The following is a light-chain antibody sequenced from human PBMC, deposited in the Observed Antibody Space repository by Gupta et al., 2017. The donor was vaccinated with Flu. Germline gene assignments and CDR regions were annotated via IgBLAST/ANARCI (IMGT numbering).Light chain of an antibody. V-gene: IGLV2-8*01. CDR3: CSYGGSKF. CDR2: EVN. CDR1: SGDVGAYSY. J-gene: IGLJ2*01. Sequence: TGTSGDVGAYSYGCWYQQHPGTAPKLIIYEVNKRPSGVPDRFSGSKAGNTASLTVSGLLAEDEADYCCCSYGGSKFFGGGTKLTV.